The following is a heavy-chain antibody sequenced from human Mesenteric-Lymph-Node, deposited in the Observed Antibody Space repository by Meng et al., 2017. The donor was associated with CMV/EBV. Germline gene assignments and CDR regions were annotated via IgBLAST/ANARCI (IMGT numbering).Heavy chain of an antibody. CDR1: GFTFISYA. D-gene: IGHD3-3*01. CDR2: IKSDGGST. V-gene: IGHV3-64*02. Sequence: GGSLRLSCAASGFTFISYAMHWVRQAPGKGLEYISAIKSDGGSTYYADSVKGRFTISRDNSKNTLYLQMGSLRGEDMAVYYCARGDFWSGYSALGYYYGMDVWGQGTTVTVSS. CDR3: ARGDFWSGYSALGYYYGMDV. J-gene: IGHJ6*02.